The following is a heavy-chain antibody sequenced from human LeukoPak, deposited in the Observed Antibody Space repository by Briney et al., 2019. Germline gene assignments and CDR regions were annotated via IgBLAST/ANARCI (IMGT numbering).Heavy chain of an antibody. D-gene: IGHD6-19*01. Sequence: GGSLRLSCAASGFTFSSYEVKWVRQAPGWGLEWVSYISSSGSTRYDADSVKGRFTISRDNAKNSLYLQMNSLRAEDTAVYYCARDSSGWFDYWGQGTLVTVSS. CDR2: ISSSGSTR. CDR3: ARDSSGWFDY. CDR1: GFTFSSYE. J-gene: IGHJ4*02. V-gene: IGHV3-48*03.